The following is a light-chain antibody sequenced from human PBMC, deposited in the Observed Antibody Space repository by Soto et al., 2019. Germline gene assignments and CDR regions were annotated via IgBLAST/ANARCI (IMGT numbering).Light chain of an antibody. Sequence: DIQMTQSPSSLSASVGDRVTITCQASQDISNYLNWYQQKPGKAPKLLIYDASNLETGVPSRFSGSRSGTDFTFTISNLQPEDIAIYYCQQYDNLPSITFGQGTRLEIK. CDR2: DAS. V-gene: IGKV1-33*01. J-gene: IGKJ5*01. CDR1: QDISNY. CDR3: QQYDNLPSIT.